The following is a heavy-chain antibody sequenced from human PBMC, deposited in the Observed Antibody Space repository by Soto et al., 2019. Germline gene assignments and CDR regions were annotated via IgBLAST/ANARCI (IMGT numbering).Heavy chain of an antibody. V-gene: IGHV1-69*13. CDR1: GGTFSSYA. Sequence: SVKVSCKASGGTFSSYAISWVRQAPGQGLEWMGGIIPIFGTANYAQKFQGRVTITADESTSTAYMELSSLRSEDTAVYYCARADTAIVSLRYYFDYWGQGTLVTVSS. D-gene: IGHD5-18*01. CDR2: IIPIFGTA. CDR3: ARADTAIVSLRYYFDY. J-gene: IGHJ4*02.